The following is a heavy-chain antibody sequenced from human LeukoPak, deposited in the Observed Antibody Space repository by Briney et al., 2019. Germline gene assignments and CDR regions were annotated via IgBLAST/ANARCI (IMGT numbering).Heavy chain of an antibody. CDR1: GFTFSSYD. Sequence: GGSLRLSCAASGFTFSSYDMHWVRQAPGKGLEWVAFIRYDGSNTYYADSVKGRFTISRDNSKNTLYLQMNSLRAEDTAVYYCARAVGPFCSSTSCYMDVWGKGTTVTVSS. CDR3: ARAVGPFCSSTSCYMDV. J-gene: IGHJ6*03. D-gene: IGHD2-2*01. CDR2: IRYDGSNT. V-gene: IGHV3-30*02.